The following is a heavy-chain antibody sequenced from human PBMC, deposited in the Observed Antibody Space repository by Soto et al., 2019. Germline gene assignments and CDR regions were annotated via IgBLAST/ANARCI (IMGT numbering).Heavy chain of an antibody. CDR1: GYTFTGYF. D-gene: IGHD4-17*01. J-gene: IGHJ5*02. V-gene: IGHV1-2*02. CDR2: INPNSGGT. CDR3: ARDYGDYDNWFDP. Sequence: QVQLVQSGAEVKKPGASVKVSCMASGYTFTGYFMHWVRQAPGQGLEWMGWINPNSGGTSYAQKFQGRVTMTRETSISTAYMELTRLRSDDTAVYYCARDYGDYDNWFDPWGQGTLVTVSS.